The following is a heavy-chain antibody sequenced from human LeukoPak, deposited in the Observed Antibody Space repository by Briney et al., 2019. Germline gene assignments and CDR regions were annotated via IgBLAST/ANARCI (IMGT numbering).Heavy chain of an antibody. CDR3: ARERRLYCSSTSCYEDFDY. Sequence: GGALRLSCAASGFTFSTYWMHWVRQAPGKGLVWVSRINSDGSNTRNADSVKGRFTISRDNAKNTLYLQMNSLRAEDTAVYYCARERRLYCSSTSCYEDFDYWGQGTLVTVSS. V-gene: IGHV3-74*01. CDR2: INSDGSNT. D-gene: IGHD2-2*01. CDR1: GFTFSTYW. J-gene: IGHJ4*02.